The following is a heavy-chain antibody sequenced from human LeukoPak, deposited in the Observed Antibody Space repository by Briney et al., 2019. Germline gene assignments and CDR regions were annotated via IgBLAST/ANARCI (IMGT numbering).Heavy chain of an antibody. CDR3: ARIRCGHSGSVCYNH. CDR2: ISHTEGT. Sequence: SETLSLTRGVFGVSINDYYWSWIRQSPGKGLEWIGEISHTEGTRYNPSLESRVTMSVGTSENQLSLKLIFVTAAGTAVYYCARIRCGHSGSVCYNHWGLGTLVTVSS. J-gene: IGHJ1*01. CDR1: GVSINDYY. V-gene: IGHV4-34*01. D-gene: IGHD3-9*01.